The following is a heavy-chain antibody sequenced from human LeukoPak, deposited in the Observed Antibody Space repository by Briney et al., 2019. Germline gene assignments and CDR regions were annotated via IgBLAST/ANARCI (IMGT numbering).Heavy chain of an antibody. CDR3: ARKYSSSWSEDY. CDR1: GGSFSGYY. J-gene: IGHJ4*02. CDR2: INHSGST. D-gene: IGHD6-13*01. Sequence: SETLSLTCAVYGGSFSGYYWSWIRQPPGKGLEWIGEINHSGSTNYNPSLKSRVTISVDTSKNQFSLKLSSVTAADTAVYYCARKYSSSWSEDYWGQGTLVTSPQ. V-gene: IGHV4-34*01.